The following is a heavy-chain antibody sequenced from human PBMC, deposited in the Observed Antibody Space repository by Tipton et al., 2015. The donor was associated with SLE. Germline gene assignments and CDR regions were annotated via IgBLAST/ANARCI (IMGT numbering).Heavy chain of an antibody. CDR3: AKGREWTEYGSNALDY. D-gene: IGHD3/OR15-3a*01. J-gene: IGHJ4*02. V-gene: IGHV3-53*05. CDR2: IYKGGSR. Sequence: SLRLSCAASSFTFGNFAMHWVRQAPGKGLEWVSSIYKGGSRYYAGSVKGRFTITRDNSKNTLYLQMDGLSAEDSAVYFCAKGREWTEYGSNALDYWGQGTLVTVSS. CDR1: SFTFGNFA.